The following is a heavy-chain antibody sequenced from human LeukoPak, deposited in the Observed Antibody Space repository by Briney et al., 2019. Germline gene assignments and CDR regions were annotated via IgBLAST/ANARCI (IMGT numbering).Heavy chain of an antibody. CDR2: INPNSGGT. Sequence: GASVKVTCKASGYTFTGYYIHWVRQAPGQGLEWMGWINPNSGGTNYAQKFQGRVTMTRDTSKNQFSLKLSSVTAADTAVYYCARVWYSSHTKWYYYYYMDVWGKGTTVTVSS. D-gene: IGHD6-13*01. CDR1: GYTFTGYY. J-gene: IGHJ6*03. CDR3: ARVWYSSHTKWYYYYYMDV. V-gene: IGHV1-2*02.